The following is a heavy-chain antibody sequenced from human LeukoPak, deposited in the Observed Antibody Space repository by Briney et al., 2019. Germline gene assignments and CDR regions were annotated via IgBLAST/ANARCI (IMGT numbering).Heavy chain of an antibody. J-gene: IGHJ4*02. CDR3: ARGYCSGGSCYPTPFDY. D-gene: IGHD2-15*01. V-gene: IGHV4-59*01. CDR1: GGSISSYY. Sequence: SETLSLTCTVSGGSISSYYWSWIRQPPGKGLEWIGYIYYSGSTNYNPSLKSQVTISVDTSKNQFSLKLSSVTAADTAVYYCARGYCSGGSCYPTPFDYWGQGTLVTVSS. CDR2: IYYSGST.